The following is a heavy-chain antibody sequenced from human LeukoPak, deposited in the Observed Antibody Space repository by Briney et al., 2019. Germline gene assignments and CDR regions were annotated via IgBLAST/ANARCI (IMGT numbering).Heavy chain of an antibody. Sequence: GGSLRLSCAASGFTFDDYAMHWVRQTPGKGLEWVSGVTWDSGGTGYADSVKGRFTISRDNAENSVHLQMNSLRAEDTALYYCARGQRSTVTTLWYFDLWGRGTLVTVSS. CDR3: ARGQRSTVTTLWYFDL. V-gene: IGHV3-9*01. D-gene: IGHD4-17*01. CDR1: GFTFDDYA. CDR2: VTWDSGGT. J-gene: IGHJ2*01.